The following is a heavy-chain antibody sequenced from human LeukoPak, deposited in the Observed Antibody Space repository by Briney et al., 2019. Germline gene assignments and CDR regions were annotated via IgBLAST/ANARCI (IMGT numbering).Heavy chain of an antibody. J-gene: IGHJ4*02. CDR1: GYTFTGYY. CDR3: ASLCSSTSRNVFDY. CDR2: IIPILGIA. V-gene: IGHV1-69*02. D-gene: IGHD2-2*01. Sequence: ASVKVSCKASGYTFTGYYMHWVRQAPGQGLEWMGRIIPILGIANYAQKFQGRVTITADKSTSTAYMELSSLRSEDTAVYYCASLCSSTSRNVFDYWGQGTLVTVSS.